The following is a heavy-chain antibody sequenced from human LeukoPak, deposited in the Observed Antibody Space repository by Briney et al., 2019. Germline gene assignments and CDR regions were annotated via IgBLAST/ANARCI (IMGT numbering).Heavy chain of an antibody. V-gene: IGHV3-23*01. J-gene: IGHJ4*02. Sequence: PGGSLRLSCVASGFTFSSYAMSWVRQAPGMGLEWVSAISGSGGSTYYADSVKGRFTISRDNSKNTLYLQMNSLRAEDTAVYYCARQTRFGNSGSSRLFDYWGQGTLVTVSS. CDR2: ISGSGGST. CDR3: ARQTRFGNSGSSRLFDY. D-gene: IGHD4-23*01. CDR1: GFTFSSYA.